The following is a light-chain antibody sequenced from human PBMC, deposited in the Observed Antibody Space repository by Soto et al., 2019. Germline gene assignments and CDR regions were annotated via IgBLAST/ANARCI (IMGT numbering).Light chain of an antibody. J-gene: IGKJ4*01. Sequence: EIVWTQSPGTLSLSPGERATLSCRASQSVWGTYIAWYQQKPGQAPRLLINAASSRATGIPDRFSGSGSGTDFNLSISRLETEDFAVYECQQFSSYTLTFGGGTKVDIK. V-gene: IGKV3-20*01. CDR1: QSVWGTY. CDR2: AAS. CDR3: QQFSSYTLT.